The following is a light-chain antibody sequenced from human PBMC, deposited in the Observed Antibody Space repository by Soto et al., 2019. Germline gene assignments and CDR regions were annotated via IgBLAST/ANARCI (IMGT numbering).Light chain of an antibody. Sequence: DIQMTQSPSSLSASVGDRVTITCRASQNIKTFLNWYQLRPGKAPKLLIYAASSLQSGVPSRFSGGESCTAFALAIISLQPEDFATYSCQQSYSTYTCGQGTKLEIK. J-gene: IGKJ2*01. CDR2: AAS. V-gene: IGKV1-39*01. CDR1: QNIKTF. CDR3: QQSYSTYT.